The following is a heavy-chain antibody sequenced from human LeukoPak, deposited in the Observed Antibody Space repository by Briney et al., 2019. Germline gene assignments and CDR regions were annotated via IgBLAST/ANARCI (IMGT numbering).Heavy chain of an antibody. CDR2: ISSSSSYI. D-gene: IGHD5-18*01. Sequence: GGSLRLSCAASGFTFSSYSINWVRQAPGKGLEWVSSISSSSSYIYYADSVKGRFTISRDNAKNSLYLQMNSLRAEDTAVYYCARKRDTAMTFDYWGQGTLVTVSS. CDR3: ARKRDTAMTFDY. CDR1: GFTFSSYS. V-gene: IGHV3-21*01. J-gene: IGHJ4*02.